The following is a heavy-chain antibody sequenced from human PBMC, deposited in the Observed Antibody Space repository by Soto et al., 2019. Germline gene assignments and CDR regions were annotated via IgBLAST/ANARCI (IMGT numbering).Heavy chain of an antibody. CDR2: ISSSGSTI. Sequence: GGSLRLSCAASGFTFSDYYMSWIRQAPGKGLEWVSYISSSGSTIYYADSVKGRFTISRDNAKNSLFLQMNSLRAEDTAVYYCAREIGSSPTPFDYWGQGTLVTVSS. V-gene: IGHV3-11*01. CDR3: AREIGSSPTPFDY. D-gene: IGHD6-13*01. J-gene: IGHJ4*02. CDR1: GFTFSDYY.